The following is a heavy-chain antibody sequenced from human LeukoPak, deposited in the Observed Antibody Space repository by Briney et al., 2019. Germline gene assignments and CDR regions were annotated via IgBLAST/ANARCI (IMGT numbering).Heavy chain of an antibody. J-gene: IGHJ4*02. CDR1: GFTFSSYG. D-gene: IGHD2-15*01. Sequence: GGSLRLSCAASGFTFSSYGMRWVRQAPGKGLEWVSAISGSGGSTYYADSVKGRFTISRDNSKNTLYLQMNSLRAEGTAVYYCAKGGRILSGPFDYWGRGTLVTVSS. V-gene: IGHV3-23*01. CDR2: ISGSGGST. CDR3: AKGGRILSGPFDY.